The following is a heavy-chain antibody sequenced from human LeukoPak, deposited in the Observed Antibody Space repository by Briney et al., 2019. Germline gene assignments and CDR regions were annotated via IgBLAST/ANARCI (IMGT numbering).Heavy chain of an antibody. CDR1: GFTFISNW. Sequence: GGSLRLSCAASGFTFISNWMSWVRQAPGKGLEWVANIKQDGSEKYYVDSVKGRFTISRDNAKNSLYLQMNSLRAEDTAVYYCARDYRWGQGTLVTVSS. J-gene: IGHJ4*02. D-gene: IGHD3-16*02. CDR2: IKQDGSEK. V-gene: IGHV3-7*01. CDR3: ARDYR.